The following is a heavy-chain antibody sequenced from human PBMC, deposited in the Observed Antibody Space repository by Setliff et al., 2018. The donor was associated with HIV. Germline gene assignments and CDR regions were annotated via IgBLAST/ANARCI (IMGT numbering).Heavy chain of an antibody. CDR2: IYSTGST. V-gene: IGHV4-59*08. J-gene: IGHJ4*02. Sequence: SETLSLTCTVSGPSINIHYWSRIRQSPGKGFEWIGYIYSTGSTNYNPSLQSRVTISMVASRNQFSLKVTSVTAADTAVYYCAARNSGNPTRHLDYWGQGTLVTVSS. CDR1: GPSINIHY. D-gene: IGHD3-10*01. CDR3: AARNSGNPTRHLDY.